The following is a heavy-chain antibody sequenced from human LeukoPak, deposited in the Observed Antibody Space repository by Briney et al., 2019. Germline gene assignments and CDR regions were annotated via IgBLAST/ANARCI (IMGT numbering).Heavy chain of an antibody. CDR2: TYYRSKWYS. Sequence: SQTLSLTCAISGDSVSSNSAAWNWIRQSPSRGLEWLGRTYYRSKWYSDYAVSVKSRITINPDTSKNQFSLQLNSVTPEDTAVYYCARVVIVVVPAAGYYYYYMDVWGKGTTVTVSS. D-gene: IGHD2-2*03. J-gene: IGHJ6*03. CDR3: ARVVIVVVPAAGYYYYYMDV. V-gene: IGHV6-1*01. CDR1: GDSVSSNSAA.